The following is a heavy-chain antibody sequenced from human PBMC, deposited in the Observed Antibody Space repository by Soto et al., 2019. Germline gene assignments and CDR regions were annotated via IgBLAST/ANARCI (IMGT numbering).Heavy chain of an antibody. V-gene: IGHV1-18*01. CDR3: VKDRDSNSWPARDV. D-gene: IGHD3-22*01. Sequence: QVHLVQSGAEVKKPGASVNVSCKTSGYTFTRNGISWVRQAPGQGLEWMGWISPNSGNIKYAQKLQGRVIMTTDTSTSTSYMELRSLTVDDTAVYYCVKDRDSNSWPARDVWGPGTTVTVSS. CDR2: ISPNSGNI. J-gene: IGHJ6*02. CDR1: GYTFTRNG.